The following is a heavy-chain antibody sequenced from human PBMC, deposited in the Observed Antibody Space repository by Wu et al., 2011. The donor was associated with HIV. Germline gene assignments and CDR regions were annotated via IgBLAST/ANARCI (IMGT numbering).Heavy chain of an antibody. Sequence: QVQLVQSGAEVKKPGASVKVSCKTSGYTFTNYGITWVRQAPGQGLEWMGWIGAYNGNTKYAQKLQGRLTMTTDTSTTTAYMELRTLRSDDTAVYYCAGAPGGPPIAAFDIWGQGTMVTVSS. V-gene: IGHV1-18*01. CDR3: AGAPGGPPIAAFDI. CDR1: GYTFTNYG. J-gene: IGHJ3*02. CDR2: IGAYNGNT. D-gene: IGHD3-10*01.